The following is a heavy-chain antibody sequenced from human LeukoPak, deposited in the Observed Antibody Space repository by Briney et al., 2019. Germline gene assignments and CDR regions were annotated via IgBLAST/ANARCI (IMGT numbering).Heavy chain of an antibody. D-gene: IGHD5-12*01. CDR1: GFTFSSYA. Sequence: PGGSLRLSCAASGFTFSSYAMSWVRQAPGKGLEWVSAISGSGGSTYYADPVKGRFTISRDNSKNTLYLQMNSLRAEDTAVYYCARGLDKYYYYYYYMDVWGKGTTVTVSS. J-gene: IGHJ6*03. CDR2: ISGSGGST. CDR3: ARGLDKYYYYYYYMDV. V-gene: IGHV3-23*01.